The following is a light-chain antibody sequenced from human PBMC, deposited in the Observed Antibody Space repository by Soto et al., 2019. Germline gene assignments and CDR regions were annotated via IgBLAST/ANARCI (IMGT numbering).Light chain of an antibody. J-gene: IGLJ2*01. CDR3: SSFTTSGSVI. Sequence: QSVLTQPASVSGSPGQSIAIPCTGTSSDVGSYNCVSWYQQHPGKVPKLMIFDVNFRPSGVSDRFSGSKSGNTASLTISGLQAEDEADYYCSSFTTSGSVIFGGGTKLTVL. CDR1: SSDVGSYNC. CDR2: DVN. V-gene: IGLV2-14*03.